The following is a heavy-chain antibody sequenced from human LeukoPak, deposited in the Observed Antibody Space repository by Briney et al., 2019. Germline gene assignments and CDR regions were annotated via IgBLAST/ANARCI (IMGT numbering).Heavy chain of an antibody. CDR3: ARDRGNSLVGSDFDS. D-gene: IGHD1-26*01. CDR1: GFTFTRHS. J-gene: IGHJ4*02. CDR2: IGLWGTII. V-gene: IGHV3-48*01. Sequence: GGSLRLSCAASGFTFTRHSMNWVRQAPGKGLEWVSFIGLWGTIIYYADSVKGRFTISRDNAKNSVYLQMNSLRAEDTAVYYCARDRGNSLVGSDFDSWGQGTLVTVSS.